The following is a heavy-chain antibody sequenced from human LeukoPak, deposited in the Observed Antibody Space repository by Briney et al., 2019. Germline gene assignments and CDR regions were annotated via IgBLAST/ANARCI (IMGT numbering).Heavy chain of an antibody. CDR1: GFTFSSYS. V-gene: IGHV3-21*01. Sequence: PGGSLRLSCAASGFTFSSYSMNWVRQAPGKGLEWVSSISSSSSYIYYADSVKGRFTISRDNAKNSLYLQMNSLRAEDTAVYYCARGSDDFWSGYYPPLYYYYYYMDVWGKGTTVTVSS. D-gene: IGHD3-3*01. J-gene: IGHJ6*03. CDR3: ARGSDDFWSGYYPPLYYYYYYMDV. CDR2: ISSSSSYI.